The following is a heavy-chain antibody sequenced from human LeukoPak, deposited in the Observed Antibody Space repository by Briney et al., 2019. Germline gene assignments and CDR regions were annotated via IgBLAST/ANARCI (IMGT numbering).Heavy chain of an antibody. CDR2: INPNSGGT. V-gene: IGHV1-2*02. D-gene: IGHD5-12*01. Sequence: ASVKVSCKASGYTFTGYYMHWVRQAPGQGLEWMGWINPNSGGTNYAQKFQGRVTMTRDTSISTAYMELSSLRSEDTAVYYCARGTEWLRFQFDYWGQGTLVTVSS. CDR3: ARGTEWLRFQFDY. CDR1: GYTFTGYY. J-gene: IGHJ4*02.